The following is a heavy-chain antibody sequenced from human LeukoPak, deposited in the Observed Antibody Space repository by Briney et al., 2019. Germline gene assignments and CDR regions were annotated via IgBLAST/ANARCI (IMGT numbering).Heavy chain of an antibody. CDR2: IYYSGST. D-gene: IGHD3-3*01. Sequence: SETLSLTCTVSGGSISSGGYYWGWIRQPPGKGLERIGSIYYSGSTYYNPSLKSRVTISVDTSKNQFSLKLSSVTAADTAVYYCARHLDRITIFGVSQGAFDIWGQGTMVTVSS. J-gene: IGHJ3*02. V-gene: IGHV4-39*01. CDR3: ARHLDRITIFGVSQGAFDI. CDR1: GGSISSGGYY.